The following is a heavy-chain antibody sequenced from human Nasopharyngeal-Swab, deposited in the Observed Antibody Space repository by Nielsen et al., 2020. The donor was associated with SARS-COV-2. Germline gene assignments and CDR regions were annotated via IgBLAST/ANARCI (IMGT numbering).Heavy chain of an antibody. Sequence: VRQMPGKGLEWVSYISSSSTIYYADSVKGRFTISRDNAKNSLYLQMNSLRAEDTAVYYCARGSSSSSKAHYYYGMDVWGQGTTVTVSS. J-gene: IGHJ6*02. CDR2: ISSSSTI. CDR3: ARGSSSSSKAHYYYGMDV. V-gene: IGHV3-69-1*01. D-gene: IGHD6-6*01.